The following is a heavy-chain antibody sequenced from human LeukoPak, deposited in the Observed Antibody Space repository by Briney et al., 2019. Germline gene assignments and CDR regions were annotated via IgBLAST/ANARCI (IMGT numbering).Heavy chain of an antibody. V-gene: IGHV4-38-2*02. CDR2: IYHSGST. J-gene: IGHJ4*02. CDR1: GYSISSGYY. D-gene: IGHD3-10*01. Sequence: SETLSLTCTVSGYSISSGYYWGWIRQPPGKGLEWIGSIYHSGSTYYNPSLKSRVTISVDTSKNQFSLKLSSVTAADTAVYYCACGSGSYLSDYWGQGTLVTVSS. CDR3: ACGSGSYLSDY.